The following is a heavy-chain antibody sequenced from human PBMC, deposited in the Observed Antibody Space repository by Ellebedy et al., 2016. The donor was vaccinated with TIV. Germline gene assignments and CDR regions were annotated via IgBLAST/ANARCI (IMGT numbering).Heavy chain of an antibody. CDR3: AREAVTRNYYYGMDV. CDR2: VSSDGNIK. J-gene: IGHJ6*02. D-gene: IGHD4-17*01. Sequence: GESLKISCAASGFSFSTYVMHWVRQAPGKGLEWLALVSSDGNIKHYADSVKGRFTISRDNSKNTLYLQMNSLRAEDTGIYYCAREAVTRNYYYGMDVWGQGTTVTVFS. CDR1: GFSFSTYV. V-gene: IGHV3-30*03.